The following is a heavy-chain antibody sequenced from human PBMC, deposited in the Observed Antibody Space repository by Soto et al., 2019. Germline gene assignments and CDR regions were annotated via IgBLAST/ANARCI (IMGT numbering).Heavy chain of an antibody. J-gene: IGHJ6*02. CDR2: TYYRSKWYN. CDR1: GDSVSSNSAA. V-gene: IGHV6-1*01. D-gene: IGHD2-8*01. Sequence: SQTLSLTCAISGDSVSSNSAAWNWIRQSPSRGLEWLGRTYYRSKWYNDYAVSVKSRITINPDTSKNQFSLQLNSVTPEDTAVYYCAREVKMVYVIYRYYYYYGMDVWGQGTTVTVSS. CDR3: AREVKMVYVIYRYYYYYGMDV.